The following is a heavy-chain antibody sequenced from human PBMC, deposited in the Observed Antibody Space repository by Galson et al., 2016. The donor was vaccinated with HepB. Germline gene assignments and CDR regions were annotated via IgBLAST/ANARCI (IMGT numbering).Heavy chain of an antibody. CDR1: GGSISRSAYY. J-gene: IGHJ5*02. CDR2: IYYSGTT. D-gene: IGHD3/OR15-3a*01. V-gene: IGHV4-39*01. Sequence: SETLSLTCSVSGGSISRSAYYWGWFRQPPGKGLEWIGTIYYSGTTYYNPSLKSRVTMSVDTSRNQFSLRLRSVTAADTAVYYCARHREGSSDWLIWFDPWGRGTLVTVSS. CDR3: ARHREGSSDWLIWFDP.